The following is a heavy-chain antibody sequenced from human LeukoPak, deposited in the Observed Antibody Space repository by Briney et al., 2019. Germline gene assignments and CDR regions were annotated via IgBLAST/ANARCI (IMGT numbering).Heavy chain of an antibody. CDR1: GFTFSTYA. Sequence: GGSLRLSCAASGFTFSTYAMSWVRQAPGKGLEWVSTISGSGGNTYYADSVKGRFTISRDNSKNTLYLQTNSLRAEDTALYYCAKHLLGATIMVASDIWGQGTKVTVSP. V-gene: IGHV3-23*01. CDR2: ISGSGGNT. J-gene: IGHJ3*02. CDR3: AKHLLGATIMVASDI. D-gene: IGHD5-12*01.